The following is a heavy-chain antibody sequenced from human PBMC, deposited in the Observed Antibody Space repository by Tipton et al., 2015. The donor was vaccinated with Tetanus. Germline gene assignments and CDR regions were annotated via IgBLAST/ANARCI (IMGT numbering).Heavy chain of an antibody. CDR1: GFTFSSYA. D-gene: IGHD6-6*01. CDR2: ISYDGSNK. V-gene: IGHV3-30-3*01. CDR3: ARGRGRSSRRYYYYYMDV. Sequence: SLRLSCAASGFTFSSYAMHWVRQAPGKGLEWVAVISYDGSNKYYADSVKGRFTISRDNSKNTLYLQMNSLRAEDTAVYYCARGRGRSSRRYYYYYMDVWGKGTTVTVSS. J-gene: IGHJ6*03.